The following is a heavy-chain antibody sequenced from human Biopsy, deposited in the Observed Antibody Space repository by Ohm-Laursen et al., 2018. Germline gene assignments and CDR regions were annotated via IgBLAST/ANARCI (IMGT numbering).Heavy chain of an antibody. CDR1: GYTFTSYE. D-gene: IGHD3-10*01. Sequence: ASVKVSCKTSGYTFTSYEINWVRQATGQGLEWMGWMNPDSGNTGYAQNFQGRVTMTRNTSISTAYMELSSLRSEDTAVYFCARALPPLFYYGSGSSNWFDPWGQGTLVTVSS. J-gene: IGHJ5*02. CDR2: MNPDSGNT. CDR3: ARALPPLFYYGSGSSNWFDP. V-gene: IGHV1-8*01.